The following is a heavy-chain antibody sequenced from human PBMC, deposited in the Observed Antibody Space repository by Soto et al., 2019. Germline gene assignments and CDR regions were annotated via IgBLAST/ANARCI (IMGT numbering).Heavy chain of an antibody. Sequence: QVQLQQWGAGLLKPSETLSLTCAVYGGSFSGYYWSWIRQPPGKGLEWIGEINQSGSTNYNPSLKRRVTISVDTSKNQFSLKLSSVTAADTAVYYCARWVKYYGSKYYYYYGMDVWGQGTTVTVSS. J-gene: IGHJ6*02. CDR3: ARWVKYYGSKYYYYYGMDV. D-gene: IGHD3-10*01. V-gene: IGHV4-34*01. CDR1: GGSFSGYY. CDR2: INQSGST.